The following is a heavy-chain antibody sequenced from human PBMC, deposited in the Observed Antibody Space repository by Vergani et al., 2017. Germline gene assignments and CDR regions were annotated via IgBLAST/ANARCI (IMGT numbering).Heavy chain of an antibody. D-gene: IGHD2-2*01. CDR1: GYTFTTYG. J-gene: IGHJ4*02. Sequence: QVQLVQSGTEVKMPGASVKVSCKASGYTFTTYGISWVRQAPGQGLEWMGWISASNGNTNYAQKLLGRVTMTTDRSTSTAYMELRSLRSDDTAVYYCAGVGTSSNRYYFDYWGQGTLVTVSS. CDR2: ISASNGNT. V-gene: IGHV1-18*01. CDR3: AGVGTSSNRYYFDY.